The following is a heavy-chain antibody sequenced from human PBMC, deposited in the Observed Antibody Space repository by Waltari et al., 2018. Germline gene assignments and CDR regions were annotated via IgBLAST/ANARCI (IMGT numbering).Heavy chain of an antibody. J-gene: IGHJ5*02. Sequence: QLQLQESGPGLVKPSETLSLTCTVSGGSISSGSYYWGWIRQPPGKGLESIGYISYSGTTYYNLSLKSRVTMSVDTSRDQYSLSQRSVAAADTAVYYCARYYGNGEGWLDPWGQGTLVTVSS. CDR2: ISYSGTT. D-gene: IGHD3-3*01. CDR3: ARYYGNGEGWLDP. V-gene: IGHV4-39*07. CDR1: GGSISSGSYY.